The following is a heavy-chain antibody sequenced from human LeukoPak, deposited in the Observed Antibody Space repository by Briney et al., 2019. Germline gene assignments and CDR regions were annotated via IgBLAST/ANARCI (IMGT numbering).Heavy chain of an antibody. Sequence: SETPSLTCAVYGRSFSGYYWSWIRQPPGKGLEWIGEINHSGSTNYNPSLKSRVTISVDTSKNQFSLKLSSVTAADTAVYYCATQTLRGYCSSTSCSPLDYWGQGTLVAVSS. CDR2: INHSGST. CDR1: GRSFSGYY. V-gene: IGHV4-34*01. CDR3: ATQTLRGYCSSTSCSPLDY. D-gene: IGHD2-2*01. J-gene: IGHJ4*02.